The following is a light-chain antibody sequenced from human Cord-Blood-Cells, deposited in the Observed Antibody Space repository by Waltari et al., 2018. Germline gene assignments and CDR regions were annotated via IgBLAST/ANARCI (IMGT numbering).Light chain of an antibody. CDR1: SDINVGTYR. CDR3: MIWHSSAWV. Sequence: QAVLTQPSSLSASPGASASLTCTLRSDINVGTYRIYWYQQKPGSPPQYLLRYKSDSDKQQGSGVPSRFSGSKDVSANAGILLISGLQSEDEADYYCMIWHSSAWVFGGGTKLTVL. CDR2: YKSDSDK. V-gene: IGLV5-45*02. J-gene: IGLJ3*02.